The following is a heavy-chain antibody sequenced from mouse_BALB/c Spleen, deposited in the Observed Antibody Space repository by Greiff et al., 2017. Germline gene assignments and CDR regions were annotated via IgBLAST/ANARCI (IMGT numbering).Heavy chain of an antibody. CDR3: ARSLGAQLGRDY. CDR1: GYTFTSYW. CDR2: INPSTGYT. V-gene: IGHV1S26*01. Sequence: QVQLQQSGAELVRSGASVKMSCKASGYTFTSYWMHWVKQRPGQGLEWIGYINPSTGYTEYNQKFKDKATLTADKSSSTAYMQLSSLTSEDSAVYYCARSLGAQLGRDYWGQGTTLTVSS. J-gene: IGHJ2*01. D-gene: IGHD4-1*02.